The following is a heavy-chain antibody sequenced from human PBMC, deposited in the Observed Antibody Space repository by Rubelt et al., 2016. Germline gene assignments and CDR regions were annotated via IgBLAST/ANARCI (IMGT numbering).Heavy chain of an antibody. D-gene: IGHD6-13*01. V-gene: IGHV3-23*01. CDR2: ISGRGGTT. CDR3: AKDRRPDKSWTFDY. J-gene: IGHJ4*02. Sequence: GKGLEWVSSISGRGGTTFYAASVKGRFTISRDNSINTVYLQLNSLTVDDSAIYYCAKDRRPDKSWTFDYWGQGTLLTVSS.